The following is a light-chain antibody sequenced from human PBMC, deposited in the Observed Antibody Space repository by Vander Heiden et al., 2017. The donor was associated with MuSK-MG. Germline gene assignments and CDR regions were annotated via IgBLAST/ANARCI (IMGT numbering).Light chain of an antibody. CDR2: SAS. V-gene: IGKV1-39*01. Sequence: DIQMTQSPSSLSASVGDRVTITCRASQNIGKNLNWYQQISGKAPKLLIYSASFLQSGVPSRFSGSGSGTDFSLTISKLQPDDFAAYFCQQTYTSPLTFGGGTKVDIK. J-gene: IGKJ4*01. CDR1: QNIGKN. CDR3: QQTYTSPLT.